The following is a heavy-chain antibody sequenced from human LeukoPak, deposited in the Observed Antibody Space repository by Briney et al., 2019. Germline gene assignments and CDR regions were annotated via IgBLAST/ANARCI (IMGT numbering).Heavy chain of an antibody. CDR3: ATVRGSGSYVRYYYYYMDV. D-gene: IGHD3-10*01. Sequence: ASVKVSCKVSGYTLTELSMHWVRQAPGKGLEWMGGFDPEDGETIYAQKFQGRVTMTEDTSTDTAYMELSRLRSEDTAVYYCATVRGSGSYVRYYYYYMDVWGKGTTVTVSS. CDR1: GYTLTELS. CDR2: FDPEDGET. V-gene: IGHV1-24*01. J-gene: IGHJ6*03.